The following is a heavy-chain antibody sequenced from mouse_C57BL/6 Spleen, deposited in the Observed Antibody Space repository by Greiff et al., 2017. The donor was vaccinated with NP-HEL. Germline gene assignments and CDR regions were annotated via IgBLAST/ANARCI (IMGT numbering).Heavy chain of an antibody. J-gene: IGHJ2*01. CDR3: ARKDYYGSSLYCDD. CDR1: GYAFSSSW. CDR2: IYPGDGDT. Sequence: QVQLKESGPELVKPGASVKISCKASGYAFSSSWMNWVKQRPGKGLEWIGRIYPGDGDTNYNGKFKGKATLTADKSSSTAYMQLSSLTSEDSAVYFCARKDYYGSSLYCDDWGQGTTLTVSS. V-gene: IGHV1-82*01. D-gene: IGHD1-1*01.